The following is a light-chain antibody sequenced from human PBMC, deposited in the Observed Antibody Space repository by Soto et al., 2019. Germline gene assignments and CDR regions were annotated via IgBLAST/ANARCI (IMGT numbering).Light chain of an antibody. CDR1: XXXXGAAFD. J-gene: IGLJ2*01. CDR3: QSYDSSLSAVV. Sequence: QSVLTQPPSVSGAPXXRXXXXXXXXXXXXGAAFDVHWYQQLPGTAPKLLIYANTIRPSGVTDRYSASKSGTSASLAITGLQAEDEADYYCQSYDSSLSAVVFGGGTKLTVL. V-gene: IGLV1-40*01. CDR2: ANT.